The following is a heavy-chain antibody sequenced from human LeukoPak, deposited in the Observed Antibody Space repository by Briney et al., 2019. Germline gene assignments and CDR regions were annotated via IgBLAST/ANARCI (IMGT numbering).Heavy chain of an antibody. CDR1: GFTFSSYA. J-gene: IGHJ6*02. CDR2: ISGSGGST. D-gene: IGHD2-15*01. Sequence: QAGGSLRLSCAASGFTFSSYAMSWVRQAPGKGLEWVSAISGSGGSTYYADSVKGRFTISRDNSKNTLYLQMNSLRAEDTAVYYCARVAARYYYYGMDVWGQGTTVTVSS. CDR3: ARVAARYYYYGMDV. V-gene: IGHV3-23*01.